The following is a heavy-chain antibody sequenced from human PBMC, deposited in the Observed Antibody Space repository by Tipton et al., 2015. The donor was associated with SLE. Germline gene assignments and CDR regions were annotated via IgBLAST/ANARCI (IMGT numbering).Heavy chain of an antibody. CDR1: GYAFTDYF. Sequence: VQSGAEVKKPGASVKVSCKASGYAFTDYFVHWVRQAPGQGLEWVGWINPNNGDTDYAQKFQGRVTMTRDTSISTAYMELIRLRSDDTAVYYCARGAGYNSGGKWFDPWGQGSLVTVSS. D-gene: IGHD6-19*01. J-gene: IGHJ5*02. CDR3: ARGAGYNSGGKWFDP. CDR2: INPNNGDT. V-gene: IGHV1-2*02.